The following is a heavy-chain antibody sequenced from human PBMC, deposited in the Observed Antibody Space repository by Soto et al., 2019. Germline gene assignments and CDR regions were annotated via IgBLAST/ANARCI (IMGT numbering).Heavy chain of an antibody. D-gene: IGHD3-22*01. V-gene: IGHV1-18*01. Sequence: ASVKVSCKASGYTFTSYGISWVRQAPGQGLEWMGWISAYNGNTNYAQKLQGRVTMTTDTSTSTAYMELRSLRSDDTAVYYCARDDPYDSSAPHSRPNYWGQGTLVTVS. CDR2: ISAYNGNT. CDR3: ARDDPYDSSAPHSRPNY. J-gene: IGHJ4*02. CDR1: GYTFTSYG.